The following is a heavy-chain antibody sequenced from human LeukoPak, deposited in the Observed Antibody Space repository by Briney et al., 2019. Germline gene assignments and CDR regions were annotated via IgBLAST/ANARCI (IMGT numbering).Heavy chain of an antibody. CDR1: GFTFSSYW. V-gene: IGHV3-74*01. CDR2: INSDGSTT. D-gene: IGHD4-23*01. CDR3: ARDDYGGRGEFDY. J-gene: IGHJ4*02. Sequence: GGSLRLSCAASGFTFSSYWMHWVRQAPGKGLVWVSRINSDGSTTSYADSVKGRFTISRDNAKNTLYLQMNSLRAEDTAVYYCARDDYGGRGEFDYWGQGTLVTVSS.